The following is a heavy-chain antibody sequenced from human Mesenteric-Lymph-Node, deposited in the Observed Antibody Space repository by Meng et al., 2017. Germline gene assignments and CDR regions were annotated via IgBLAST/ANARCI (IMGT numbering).Heavy chain of an antibody. CDR1: GGSFSGYY. V-gene: IGHV4-34*01. D-gene: IGHD3-10*01. CDR2: INHSGST. Sequence: GSLRLSCAVYGGSFSGYYWSWIRQPPGKGLEWIGEINHSGSTNYNPSLKSRVTISVDTSKNQFSLKLSSVTAADTAVYYCARGRVLLWFGAYYYFDYWGQGTLVTVSS. CDR3: ARGRVLLWFGAYYYFDY. J-gene: IGHJ4*02.